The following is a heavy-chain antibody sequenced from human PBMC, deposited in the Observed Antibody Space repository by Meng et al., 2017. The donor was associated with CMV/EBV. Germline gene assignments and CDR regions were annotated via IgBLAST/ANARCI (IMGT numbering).Heavy chain of an antibody. CDR2: IRYDGSNK. CDR1: GFTFSSYG. CDR3: AKDPRYCSSTSCEPSDY. Sequence: GESLKTSWVASGFTFSSYGMHWVRPAPGEGLEWVAFIRYDGSNKYYPDSVKGRFTISRDNSKNTLYLQMNSLRAEDTAVYYCAKDPRYCSSTSCEPSDYWGQGTLVTVSS. D-gene: IGHD2-2*01. V-gene: IGHV3-30*02. J-gene: IGHJ4*02.